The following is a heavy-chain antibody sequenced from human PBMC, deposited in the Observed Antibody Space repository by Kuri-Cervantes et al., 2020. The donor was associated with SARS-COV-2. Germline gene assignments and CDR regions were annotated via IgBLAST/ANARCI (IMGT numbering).Heavy chain of an antibody. D-gene: IGHD4-23*01. CDR1: GFTFSSYA. Sequence: GGSLRLSCAASGFTFSSYAMHWVRQAPGKGLEWVAVIWYDGSNEYHADSVKGRFTISRDNSKNTLYLQMNSLRAEDTAVYYCARSLYGGTSWYYGMDVWGQGTTVTVSS. V-gene: IGHV3-33*01. CDR3: ARSLYGGTSWYYGMDV. J-gene: IGHJ6*02. CDR2: IWYDGSNE.